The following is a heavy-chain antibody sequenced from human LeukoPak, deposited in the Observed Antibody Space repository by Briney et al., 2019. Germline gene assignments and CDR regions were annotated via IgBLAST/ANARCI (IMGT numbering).Heavy chain of an antibody. V-gene: IGHV4-34*01. D-gene: IGHD1-1*01. Sequence: PSETLSLTCAVYGGSFSGYYWSWIRQPPGKGLEWIGEINHSGSTNYNPSLKSRVTISVDTSKNQFSLKLSSVTAADTAVYYCARGCFVFSRNWNDEGGNWFDPWGQGTLVTVSS. J-gene: IGHJ5*02. CDR2: INHSGST. CDR3: ARGCFVFSRNWNDEGGNWFDP. CDR1: GGSFSGYY.